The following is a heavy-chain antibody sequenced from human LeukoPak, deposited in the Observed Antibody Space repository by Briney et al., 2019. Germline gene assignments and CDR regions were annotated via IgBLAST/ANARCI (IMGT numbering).Heavy chain of an antibody. CDR3: ARDPWYYYDSSDPDAFDI. V-gene: IGHV4-59*01. J-gene: IGHJ3*02. CDR1: GGSISSYY. D-gene: IGHD3-22*01. Sequence: PSETLSLTCTVSGGSISSYYWSWIRQPPGKGLEWIGYIYYSGSTNYNPSLKSRVTIPVDTSKNQFSLKLSSVTAADTAVYYCARDPWYYYDSSDPDAFDIWGQGTMVTVSS. CDR2: IYYSGST.